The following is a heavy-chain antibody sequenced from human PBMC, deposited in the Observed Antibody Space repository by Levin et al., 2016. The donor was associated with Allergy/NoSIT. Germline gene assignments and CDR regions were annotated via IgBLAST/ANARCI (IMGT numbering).Heavy chain of an antibody. CDR3: GKDRAYCTSSGCHKDGMDV. D-gene: IGHD2-8*02. V-gene: IGHV1-2*02. J-gene: IGHJ6*02. CDR1: GITFSSYG. Sequence: GGSLRLSCVSSGITFSSYGMHWVRQAPGQGLEWMGWINPNTGDTRYAQKFQGRVTMTRDTSISTAYMDVIRLRSDDTAVYYCGKDRAYCTSSGCHKDGMDVWGLGTTVTVSS. CDR2: INPNTGDT.